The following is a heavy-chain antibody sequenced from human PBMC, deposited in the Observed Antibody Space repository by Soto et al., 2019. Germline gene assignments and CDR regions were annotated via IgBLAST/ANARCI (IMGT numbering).Heavy chain of an antibody. J-gene: IGHJ6*02. V-gene: IGHV3-7*05. D-gene: IGHD2-15*01. CDR3: ARDRVGYCSGGSCGLTPYYYYGMDV. Sequence: GGSLRLSCAASGFTFSSYWMSWVRQAPGKGLEWVDNIKQDGSEKYYVESVKGRFTISRDNAKNTLYLQMKSLRAEDTAVYYCARDRVGYCSGGSCGLTPYYYYGMDVWGQGTTVTVSS. CDR1: GFTFSSYW. CDR2: IKQDGSEK.